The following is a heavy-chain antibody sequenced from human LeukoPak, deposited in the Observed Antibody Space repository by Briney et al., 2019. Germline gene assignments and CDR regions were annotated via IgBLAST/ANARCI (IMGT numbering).Heavy chain of an antibody. CDR3: ARDGSGWSRDNWFDP. V-gene: IGHV4-59*01. CDR2: IYYSGST. J-gene: IGHJ5*02. D-gene: IGHD6-19*01. Sequence: PSETLSLTCTVSGGSISSYYWSWIRQPPGKGLEWIGYIYYSGSTNYNPSLKSRVTISVDTSKNQFSLKLSSVTAADPAVYYCARDGSGWSRDNWFDPWGQGTLVTVSS. CDR1: GGSISSYY.